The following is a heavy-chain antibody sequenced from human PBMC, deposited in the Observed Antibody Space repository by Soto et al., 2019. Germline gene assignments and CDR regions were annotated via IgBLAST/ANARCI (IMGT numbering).Heavy chain of an antibody. V-gene: IGHV3-23*01. CDR2: ISGSGGSR. Sequence: EVQLLESGGGLVQPGGSLRLSCAASGFTFSNYAMSWVRQAPGKGLEWVSTISGSGGSRYYADSVKGRFSISRDNSKHTLYMQMNSLRAEDTAVYYCAKDYYYDSSGYYYDGDFDYWGQGTLVTVSS. J-gene: IGHJ4*02. CDR1: GFTFSNYA. D-gene: IGHD3-22*01. CDR3: AKDYYYDSSGYYYDGDFDY.